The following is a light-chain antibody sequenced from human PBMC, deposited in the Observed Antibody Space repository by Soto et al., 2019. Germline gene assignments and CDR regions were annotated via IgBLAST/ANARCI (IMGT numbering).Light chain of an antibody. J-gene: IGKJ3*01. V-gene: IGKV3-15*01. Sequence: EMVMTQSPATLYVSPGERVTLSCRASESVHRNLAWYQQKPGQGPSLLIYYASTRATGVPDRFTGSGSGTEFTLTISSLHSEDFGVYHCQHYSNWPPTFGPGTKVEIK. CDR3: QHYSNWPPT. CDR2: YAS. CDR1: ESVHRN.